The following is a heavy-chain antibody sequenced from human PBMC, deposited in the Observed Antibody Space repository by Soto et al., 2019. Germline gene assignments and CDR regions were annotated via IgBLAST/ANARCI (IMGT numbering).Heavy chain of an antibody. D-gene: IGHD6-19*01. Sequence: SETLSLTCTVSGGSISSYYGSWIRQPAGKGLEWIGRIYTSGSTNYNPSLRSRVTMSVDTSKNQFSLKLRSVTAADTAVYYCAKLRVGGYSSGGYYGMDVWGQGTTVTVSS. V-gene: IGHV4-4*07. J-gene: IGHJ6*02. CDR2: IYTSGST. CDR1: GGSISSYY. CDR3: AKLRVGGYSSGGYYGMDV.